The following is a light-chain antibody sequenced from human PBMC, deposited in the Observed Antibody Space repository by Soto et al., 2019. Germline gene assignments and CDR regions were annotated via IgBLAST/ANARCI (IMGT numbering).Light chain of an antibody. V-gene: IGKV3-15*01. CDR2: GAT. Sequence: EIVMTPSPATLSVSPGERATLSCRARQSVSNNLAWYQEKPGQAPRLLIHGATTRATGIPARFSGSGSGTEFTLTIHSLQSEDFAVYYCQQYNAWPPVITFGQGTRLEIK. J-gene: IGKJ5*01. CDR3: QQYNAWPPVIT. CDR1: QSVSNN.